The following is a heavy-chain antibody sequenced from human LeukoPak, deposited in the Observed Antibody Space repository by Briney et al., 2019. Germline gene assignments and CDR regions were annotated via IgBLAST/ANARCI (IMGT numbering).Heavy chain of an antibody. CDR1: GFTFSSYA. Sequence: PGGSLRLSCAASGFTFSSYAMSWVRQAPGKGLEWVSRITGSVDSTYYADSVKSRVTISRDNSKNTVYLQINSLRAEDTATYYCAKDRTGYEDYWGQGTLVTVAS. CDR3: AKDRTGYEDY. V-gene: IGHV3-23*01. D-gene: IGHD5-12*01. J-gene: IGHJ4*02. CDR2: ITGSVDST.